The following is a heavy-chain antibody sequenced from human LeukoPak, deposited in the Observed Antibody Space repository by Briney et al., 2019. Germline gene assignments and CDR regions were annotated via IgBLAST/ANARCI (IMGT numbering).Heavy chain of an antibody. J-gene: IGHJ4*02. D-gene: IGHD3-10*01. V-gene: IGHV3-7*01. CDR1: GFTFSSCW. Sequence: GGSLRLSCAASGFTFSSCWMSWVRQAPGKGLEWVANIKQDGSEKYYVDSVKGRFTISRDNAKNSLYLQMNSLRAEDTAVYYCARVAYGIYYFDYWGQGTLVTVSS. CDR3: ARVAYGIYYFDY. CDR2: IKQDGSEK.